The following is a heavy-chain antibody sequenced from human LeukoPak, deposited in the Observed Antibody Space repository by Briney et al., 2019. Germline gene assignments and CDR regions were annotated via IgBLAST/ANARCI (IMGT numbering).Heavy chain of an antibody. Sequence: GGSLRLSCAASGFTFSSYAMSWVRQAPGKGLEWVSAISGSGGSIYYADSVKGRFTISRDNSKNTLYLQMNSLRAEDTAVYYCAKDLTPASGYFDYWGQGTLVTVSS. CDR3: AKDLTPASGYFDY. CDR1: GFTFSSYA. D-gene: IGHD2-15*01. V-gene: IGHV3-23*01. J-gene: IGHJ4*02. CDR2: ISGSGGSI.